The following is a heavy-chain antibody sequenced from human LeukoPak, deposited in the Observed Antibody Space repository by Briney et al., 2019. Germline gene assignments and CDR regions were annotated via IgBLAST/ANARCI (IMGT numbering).Heavy chain of an antibody. CDR1: GFTFSSFQ. J-gene: IGHJ4*02. Sequence: PGGSLRLSCAASGFTFSSFQMTWVRQAPGKGLEWVSYIGGGDSQIFYADSVKGRFTISRDNAENSLYLQMNSLRAEDTAVYYCASLPRDGYSDLIDYWGQGTLVTVSS. CDR2: IGGGDSQI. V-gene: IGHV3-48*03. CDR3: ASLPRDGYSDLIDY. D-gene: IGHD5-24*01.